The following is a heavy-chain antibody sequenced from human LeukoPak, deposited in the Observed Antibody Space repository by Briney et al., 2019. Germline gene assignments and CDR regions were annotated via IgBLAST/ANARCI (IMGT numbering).Heavy chain of an antibody. V-gene: IGHV3-21*01. Sequence: GGSLRLSCAASRLSFSSYSMNWVRQAPGKGLEWVSSITSSSSFIYYADSVKGRFTISRDNARNSLYLQMNSLRAEDTAVYYCARGAGGYDWNDAFDIWGQGTMVTVSS. CDR3: ARGAGGYDWNDAFDI. CDR2: ITSSSSFI. J-gene: IGHJ3*02. D-gene: IGHD5-12*01. CDR1: RLSFSSYS.